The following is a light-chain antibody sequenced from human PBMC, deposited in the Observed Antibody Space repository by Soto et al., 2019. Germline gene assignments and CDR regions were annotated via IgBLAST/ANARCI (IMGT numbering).Light chain of an antibody. CDR3: QQRGVWPLT. J-gene: IGKJ4*01. V-gene: IGKV3-11*01. Sequence: EIVLTQSPATLSLSPGERATLSCRASQSVGTSLAWYQQKSGQAPRLLFYESSNRATYIPARFSASGSGTDFTLTIIGLEPEYFAVYYCQQRGVWPLTFGGGTKVEIK. CDR2: ESS. CDR1: QSVGTS.